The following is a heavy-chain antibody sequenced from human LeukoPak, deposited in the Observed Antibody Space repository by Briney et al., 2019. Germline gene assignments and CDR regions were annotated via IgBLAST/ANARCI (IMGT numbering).Heavy chain of an antibody. CDR2: ISGSGGST. CDR3: AKGGAAAGKRRGYSYGYSDY. CDR1: GFTFSSYA. J-gene: IGHJ4*02. V-gene: IGHV3-23*01. D-gene: IGHD5-18*01. Sequence: GGSLRLSCAASGFTFSSYAMSWVRQAPGEGLEWVSAISGSGGSTYYADSVKGRFTISRDNSKNTLYLQMNSLRAEDTAVYYCAKGGAAAGKRRGYSYGYSDYWGQGTLVTVSS.